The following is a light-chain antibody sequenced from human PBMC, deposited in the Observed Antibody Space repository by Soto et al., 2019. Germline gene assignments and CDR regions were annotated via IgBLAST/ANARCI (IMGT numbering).Light chain of an antibody. CDR1: VGSIASAY. CDR3: QSYNGAISVV. Sequence: NFMLTQPHSVSESPGKTVTISCTRSVGSIASAYVQWLQQRPGSAPTTVIYEDNRRPSAVPDRFSGSIDSSSNSASLTISGLETDDEADYYCQSYNGAISVVFGGGTKVTVL. CDR2: EDN. J-gene: IGLJ2*01. V-gene: IGLV6-57*03.